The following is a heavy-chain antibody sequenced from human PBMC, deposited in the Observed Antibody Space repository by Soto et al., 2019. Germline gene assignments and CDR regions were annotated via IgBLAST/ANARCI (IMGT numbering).Heavy chain of an antibody. CDR1: GGSFSGYY. Sequence: QVQLQQWGAGLLKPSETLSLTCAVYGGSFSGYYWSWIRQPPGKGLEWIGEINHSGSTNYNPSLKSRVTISVDTSKNQCSLKLSSVTAADTAVYYCARLRGLVRYYYYYMDVWGKGTTVTVSS. J-gene: IGHJ6*03. V-gene: IGHV4-34*01. CDR2: INHSGST. CDR3: ARLRGLVRYYYYYMDV.